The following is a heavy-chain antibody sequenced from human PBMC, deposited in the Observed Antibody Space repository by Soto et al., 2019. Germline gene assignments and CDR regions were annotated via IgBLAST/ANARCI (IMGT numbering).Heavy chain of an antibody. CDR3: ARDNSYALDV. J-gene: IGHJ6*02. Sequence: SQTLSLTCAITGDSVSSNSAGWSWVRQSPSRGLEWLGRTYYRSKWYYEYAVSVRGRITINPDTSKNQYSLQLNSLRAEDTAVYFCARDNSYALDVWGQGTTVTVSS. V-gene: IGHV6-1*01. CDR1: GDSVSSNSAG. CDR2: TYYRSKWYY.